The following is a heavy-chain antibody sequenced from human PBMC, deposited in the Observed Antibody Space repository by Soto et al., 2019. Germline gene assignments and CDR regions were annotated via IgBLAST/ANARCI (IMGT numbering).Heavy chain of an antibody. CDR2: FYPGDSET. V-gene: IGHV5-51*01. Sequence: EVQLVQSGPEVKKPGESMKIYCKGSGYSFPNYWIAWVRQMSGKGLEWMGIFYPGDSETRYSPSFQGQVTISADKSIGTAYLQWSSLKASDTAMYYCARQRGYWGQGTLVTVSS. CDR3: ARQRGY. J-gene: IGHJ4*02. CDR1: GYSFPNYW.